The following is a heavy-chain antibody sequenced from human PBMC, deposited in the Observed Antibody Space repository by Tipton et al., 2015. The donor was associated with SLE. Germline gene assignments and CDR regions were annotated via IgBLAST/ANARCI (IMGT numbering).Heavy chain of an antibody. CDR2: IYYSGST. V-gene: IGHV4-59*01. J-gene: IGHJ4*02. CDR3: ARSMATTKRVFDY. Sequence: TLSLTCSVSGGSIGGNYWSWIRQSPGKGLEWIGYIYYSGSTNSNPFLKSRVTISVDTSKNQFSLNLRSVTAADTAVYYCARSMATTKRVFDYWGQGIQVTVSS. D-gene: IGHD5-12*01. CDR1: GGSIGGNY.